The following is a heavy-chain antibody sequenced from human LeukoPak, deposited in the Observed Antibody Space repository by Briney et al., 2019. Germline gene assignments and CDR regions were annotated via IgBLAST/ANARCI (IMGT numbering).Heavy chain of an antibody. V-gene: IGHV4-59*01. CDR1: GASISSYY. Sequence: SETLSLTCTVSGASISSYYWSWMRQPPGKGREWIGYFYYSGSTNYNPALKSRVTISEDTSKNQISLKLSSVTAADTAVYYCARVRGYYDSSGYDYWGQGTLVTVSS. D-gene: IGHD3-22*01. CDR3: ARVRGYYDSSGYDY. CDR2: FYYSGST. J-gene: IGHJ4*02.